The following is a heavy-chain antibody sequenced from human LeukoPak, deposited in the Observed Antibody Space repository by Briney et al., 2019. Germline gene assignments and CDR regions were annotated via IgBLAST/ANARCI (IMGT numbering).Heavy chain of an antibody. J-gene: IGHJ4*02. CDR1: GFTFNNAW. D-gene: IGHD6-13*01. V-gene: IGHV3-15*01. CDR2: IRGKTDGGTT. CDR3: ILAAAGPAY. Sequence: GGSLRLSCAASGFTFNNAWMTWVRQAPGKGLKWVGRIRGKTDGGTTDYAAPVQGRFTISRDDSKNTLHLQMNSLKTEDTAVYYCILAAAGPAYWGQGTLVTVSS.